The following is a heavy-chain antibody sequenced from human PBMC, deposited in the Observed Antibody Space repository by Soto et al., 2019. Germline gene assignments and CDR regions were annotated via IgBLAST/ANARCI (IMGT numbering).Heavy chain of an antibody. Sequence: GGSLRLSCAASGFTFSSHWMHWVRQAPGKGLVWVSRINSDGSNTTYADSVKGRFTISRDNAKNTLYLQMSSLRAEDTAVYFCARGNCGGGSCYNDYWGQGTLVTVSS. J-gene: IGHJ4*02. D-gene: IGHD2-15*01. V-gene: IGHV3-74*01. CDR3: ARGNCGGGSCYNDY. CDR1: GFTFSSHW. CDR2: INSDGSNT.